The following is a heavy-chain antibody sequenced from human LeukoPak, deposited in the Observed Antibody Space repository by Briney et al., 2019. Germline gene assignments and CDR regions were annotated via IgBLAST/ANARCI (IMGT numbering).Heavy chain of an antibody. V-gene: IGHV4-61*02. CDR3: ARDRGGISTRGFDP. CDR2: IYTSGST. CDR1: GGSISSGSYY. D-gene: IGHD2/OR15-2a*01. Sequence: SETLSLTCTVSGGSISSGSYYWSWIRQPAGKGLEWIGRIYTSGSTNYNPSLKSRVTISVDTSKNQFSLKLSSVTAADTAVYYCARDRGGISTRGFDPWGQGTLVTVSS. J-gene: IGHJ5*02.